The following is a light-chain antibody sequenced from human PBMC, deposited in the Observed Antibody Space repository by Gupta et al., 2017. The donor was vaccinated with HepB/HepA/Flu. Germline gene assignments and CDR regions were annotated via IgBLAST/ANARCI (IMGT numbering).Light chain of an antibody. Sequence: QSALTQPASVSGSPGQSITISCTGTSSDFGDFNYVSWYQQKPATAPKLLISDVSNRPSGVSSRFSGSKSANTASLTISGLQAEDEAVYYCSSFTYTPNLVVFGGGTKLTVL. CDR2: DVS. CDR3: SSFTYTPNLVV. J-gene: IGLJ2*01. CDR1: SSDFGDFNY. V-gene: IGLV2-14*03.